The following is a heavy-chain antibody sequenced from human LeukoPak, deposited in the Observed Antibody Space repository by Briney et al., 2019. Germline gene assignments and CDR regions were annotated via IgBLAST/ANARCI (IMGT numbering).Heavy chain of an antibody. Sequence: PGGSLRLSCAASGFTVISNYMSWVRQAPGKGLEWASLITVSGGGTYYGDSVKGRFTISRDNSKNTLYLQMNSLRPEDTAVYYCARDPYSGSYGDYYYYYMDVWGKGTTVTISS. CDR1: GFTVISNY. CDR3: ARDPYSGSYGDYYYYYMDV. D-gene: IGHD1-26*01. J-gene: IGHJ6*03. CDR2: ITVSGGGT. V-gene: IGHV3-66*01.